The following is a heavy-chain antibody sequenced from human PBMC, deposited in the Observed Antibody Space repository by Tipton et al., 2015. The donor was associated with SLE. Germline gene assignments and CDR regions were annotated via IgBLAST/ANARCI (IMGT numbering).Heavy chain of an antibody. D-gene: IGHD3-16*01. J-gene: IGHJ4*02. Sequence: TLSLTCAVSGYSISSGYYWGWIRQPPGKGLEWIGYIYYSGSTNYNPSLKSRVTISVDTSKNQFSLKLSSVTAADTAVYYCARGGGRDYVWGSYYYWGQGTLVTVSS. CDR1: GYSISSGYY. V-gene: IGHV4-61*01. CDR3: ARGGGRDYVWGSYYY. CDR2: IYYSGST.